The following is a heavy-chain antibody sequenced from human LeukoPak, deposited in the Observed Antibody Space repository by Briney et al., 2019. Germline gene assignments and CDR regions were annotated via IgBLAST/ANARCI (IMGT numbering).Heavy chain of an antibody. CDR3: ARYYYDSSGYPSLRFDY. V-gene: IGHV1-2*02. CDR2: INPNSGDT. CDR1: GYTFTGYY. J-gene: IGHJ4*02. Sequence: ASVKVSCKASGYTFTGYYMHWVRQAPGQGLEWMGWINPNSGDTNYAQKFQGRVTMTRDTSISTAYMELSRLRSDDMAVYYCARYYYDSSGYPSLRFDYWGQGTLVTVSS. D-gene: IGHD3-22*01.